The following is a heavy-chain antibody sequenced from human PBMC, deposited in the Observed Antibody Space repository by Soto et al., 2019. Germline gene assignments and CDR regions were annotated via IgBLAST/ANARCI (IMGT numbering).Heavy chain of an antibody. CDR2: ISYDGSNK. Sequence: QVQLVESGGGVVQPGRSLRLSCAASGFTFSSYAMHWVRQAPGKGLEWVAVISYDGSNKYYADSVKGRFTISRDNSKNTMFLQMNSLRAEDTDVYYCASVGRLHYFDYWVQGTLITVSS. J-gene: IGHJ4*02. CDR1: GFTFSSYA. CDR3: ASVGRLHYFDY. V-gene: IGHV3-30-3*01. D-gene: IGHD4-17*01.